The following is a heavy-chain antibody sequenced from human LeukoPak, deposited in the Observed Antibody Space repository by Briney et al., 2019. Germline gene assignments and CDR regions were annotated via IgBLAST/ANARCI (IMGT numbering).Heavy chain of an antibody. J-gene: IGHJ4*02. V-gene: IGHV3-48*04. CDR2: ISSSGSTI. CDR1: GFTFSSYW. D-gene: IGHD1-26*01. CDR3: ARDLRYSGSYGDY. Sequence: GGSLRLSCAASGFTFSSYWMSWVRQAPGKGLEWVSYISSSGSTIYYADSVKGRFTISRDNAKNSLYLQMNSLRAEDTAVYYCARDLRYSGSYGDYWGQGTLVTVSS.